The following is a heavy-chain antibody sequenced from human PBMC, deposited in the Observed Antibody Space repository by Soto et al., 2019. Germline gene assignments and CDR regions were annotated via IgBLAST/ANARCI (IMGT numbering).Heavy chain of an antibody. CDR2: VYYRGRS. CDR1: GGSVSNSNYY. D-gene: IGHD2-8*01. CDR3: VSQRTSVLTQAYFDY. Sequence: PXGTLSLTCTVSGGSVSNSNYYWGWIRQSPGKGLEWIGSVYYRGRSYSKSSAKSRVTISVDTSKNQFSLNLNSVTASDTAVYYCVSQRTSVLTQAYFDYWGPGALVTVSS. V-gene: IGHV4-39*01. J-gene: IGHJ4*02.